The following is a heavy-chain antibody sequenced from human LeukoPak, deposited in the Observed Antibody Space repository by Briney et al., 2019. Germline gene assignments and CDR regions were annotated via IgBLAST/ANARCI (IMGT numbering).Heavy chain of an antibody. V-gene: IGHV4-61*01. CDR1: GASVSSGPYY. D-gene: IGHD1-26*01. Sequence: PSETLSLTCTVSGASVSSGPYYWSWIRQPPGGGLEWIGWENNYNVSLRSRVIISVARSKNQFSLTFISVTAADTAVYFCARETAERYRGSYFAYWGQGALATVPS. CDR3: ARETAERYRGSYFAY. CDR2: WEN. J-gene: IGHJ4*02.